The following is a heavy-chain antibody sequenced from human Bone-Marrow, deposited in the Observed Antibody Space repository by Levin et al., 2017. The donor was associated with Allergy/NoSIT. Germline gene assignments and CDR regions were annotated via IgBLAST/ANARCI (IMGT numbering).Heavy chain of an antibody. CDR3: VRHIPHTSGWSYFADS. CDR1: GGSISTGNHY. V-gene: IGHV4-39*01. Sequence: HSQTLSLPCNVSGGSISTGNHYWGWFRQSPGKGLQWIGTFFHRTYENPSLQSRVTVSVDTSKNQFSLMLTSVTAADTAVYYCVRHIPHTSGWSYFADSWGQGTLVTVSS. J-gene: IGHJ5*02. CDR2: FFHRT. D-gene: IGHD6-19*01.